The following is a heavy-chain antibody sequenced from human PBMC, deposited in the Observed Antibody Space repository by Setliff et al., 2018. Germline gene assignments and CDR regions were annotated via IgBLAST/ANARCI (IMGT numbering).Heavy chain of an antibody. Sequence: GGSLRLSCVASGFSLRDYTINWVRQAPGKGLEYVSAISSNGGSTYYADSVKGRFTISRDNSKNTLWLQMGSLRAEDMAVYYCARDDYNYGYNSWGQGTLVTVSS. CDR1: GFSLRDYT. CDR2: ISSNGGST. V-gene: IGHV3-64*02. J-gene: IGHJ4*02. CDR3: ARDDYNYGYNS. D-gene: IGHD5-18*01.